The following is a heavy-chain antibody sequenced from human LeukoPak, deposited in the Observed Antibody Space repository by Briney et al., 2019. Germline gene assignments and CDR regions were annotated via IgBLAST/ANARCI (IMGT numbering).Heavy chain of an antibody. J-gene: IGHJ4*02. CDR2: IWYDGSKK. D-gene: IGHD3-3*01. V-gene: IGHV3-33*01. CDR3: ARDTEGVGKFDY. Sequence: GGSLTLSCAASGFTFSSYGMHWVRQAPGKGREWVAVIWYDGSKKYYADSVKGRFTISRDNSKNTLYLQMNSRSAEDTAVYVCARDTEGVGKFDYWGQGTLVTVSS. CDR1: GFTFSSYG.